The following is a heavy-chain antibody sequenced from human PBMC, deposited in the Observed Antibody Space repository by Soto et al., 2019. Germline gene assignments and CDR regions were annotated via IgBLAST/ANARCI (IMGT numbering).Heavy chain of an antibody. CDR2: ISGSGGST. J-gene: IGHJ6*03. CDR1: GFTFSSYA. V-gene: IGHV3-23*01. Sequence: PGGSLRLSCAASGFTFSSYAMSWVRQAPGKGLEWVSAISGSGGSTYYADSVKGRFTISRDNSKNTLYLQMNSLRAEDTAVYYCAKTNSSSPPRYYYYYMDVWGKGTTVTVSS. D-gene: IGHD6-13*01. CDR3: AKTNSSSPPRYYYYYMDV.